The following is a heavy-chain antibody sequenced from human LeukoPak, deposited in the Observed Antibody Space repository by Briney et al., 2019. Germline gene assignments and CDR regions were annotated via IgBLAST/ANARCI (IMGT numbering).Heavy chain of an antibody. D-gene: IGHD3-3*01. CDR1: GGSISSSSYS. J-gene: IGHJ4*02. CDR2: IYYSGTT. V-gene: IGHV4-39*01. Sequence: SETLSLTCTVSGGSISSSSYSWGWIRKPPGKGLEWIGSIYYSGTTYYNPSLKIRVTISVDTSKIQFSLKLSSVAATDTAVYFCARLRFDFWSGYTHPYFDYWGQGTLVTVSS. CDR3: ARLRFDFWSGYTHPYFDY.